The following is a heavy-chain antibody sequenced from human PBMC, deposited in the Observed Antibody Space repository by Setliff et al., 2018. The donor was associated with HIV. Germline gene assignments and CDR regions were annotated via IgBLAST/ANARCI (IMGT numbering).Heavy chain of an antibody. CDR3: ARNGCSGDCYFWDLDY. V-gene: IGHV1-3*01. CDR1: GYTFTNFA. J-gene: IGHJ4*02. CDR2: INAGKGDT. D-gene: IGHD2-21*02. Sequence: RASVKVSCKASGYTFTNFAIHWLRQAPGQRFEWVGWINAGKGDTKYAQNFQGRVTISSDTSATTAFMETRSLKSEDTAVYYCARNGCSGDCYFWDLDYGGQGTVVTVSS.